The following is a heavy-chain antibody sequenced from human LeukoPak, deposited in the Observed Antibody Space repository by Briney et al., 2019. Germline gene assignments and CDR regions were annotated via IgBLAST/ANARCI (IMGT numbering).Heavy chain of an antibody. D-gene: IGHD4-17*01. CDR3: AKDLHGEQDLGY. J-gene: IGHJ4*02. CDR2: ISYDGSNK. Sequence: PGGSLRLSCAASGFTFSSYAMHWVRQAPGKGLEWVAVISYDGSNKYYADSVKGRFTISRDNSKNTLYLQMNSLRAEDTAVYYCAKDLHGEQDLGYWGQGTLVTVSS. V-gene: IGHV3-30*18. CDR1: GFTFSSYA.